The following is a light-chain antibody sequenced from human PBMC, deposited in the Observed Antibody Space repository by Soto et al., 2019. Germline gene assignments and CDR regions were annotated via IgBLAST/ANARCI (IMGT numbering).Light chain of an antibody. Sequence: NFMLTQPHSVSETPGKTVSISCTRSSGSIARNYVQWYQQRPGSAPTLVIYEDNQRPSGVPGRFSGSIDSSSNSASLTISGLKTEDEADYYCQSYDNNNVVFGGGTQLTVL. CDR1: SGSIARNY. CDR3: QSYDNNNVV. CDR2: EDN. J-gene: IGLJ2*01. V-gene: IGLV6-57*04.